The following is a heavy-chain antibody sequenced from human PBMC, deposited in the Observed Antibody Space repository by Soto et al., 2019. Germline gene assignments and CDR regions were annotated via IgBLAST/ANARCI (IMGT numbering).Heavy chain of an antibody. J-gene: IGHJ4*02. CDR2: IYSGGST. Sequence: EVQLVESGGGLIQPGGSLRLSCAASGFTVSSNYMSWVRQAPGKGLEWVSVIYSGGSTYYADSVKGRFTIYRDNSKNTLYLQMHSLRAEDTAVYYCVRDGGIAAAALDYWGQGTLVTVSS. CDR1: GFTVSSNY. D-gene: IGHD6-13*01. CDR3: VRDGGIAAAALDY. V-gene: IGHV3-53*01.